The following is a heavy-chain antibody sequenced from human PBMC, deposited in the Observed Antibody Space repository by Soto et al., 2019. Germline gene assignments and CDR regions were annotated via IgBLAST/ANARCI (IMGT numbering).Heavy chain of an antibody. D-gene: IGHD6-19*01. CDR1: GYTFTGYY. Sequence: QVQLVQSGAKVKKPGASVKVSCKASGYTFTGYYMHWVRQAPGQGLEWMGWINPNSGGTNYAQKFQGWVTMTRDTSISTAYMELSRLRSDDTAVYYCARGLRIAVAGTPLGYWGQGTLVTVSS. CDR3: ARGLRIAVAGTPLGY. V-gene: IGHV1-2*04. CDR2: INPNSGGT. J-gene: IGHJ4*02.